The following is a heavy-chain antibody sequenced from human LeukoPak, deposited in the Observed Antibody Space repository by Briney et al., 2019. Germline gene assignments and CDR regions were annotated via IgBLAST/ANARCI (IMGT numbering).Heavy chain of an antibody. CDR1: GGSISRYY. CDR2: IYTSGST. V-gene: IGHV4-4*07. CDR3: AREDYDFWSGYRGWFDP. J-gene: IGHJ5*02. Sequence: PSETLSLTCTVSGGSISRYYWSWIRQPAGKGLEWIGRIYTSGSTSYNPSLKSRVTMSLDTSKNQFSLKLNSVTAADTAVYYCAREDYDFWSGYRGWFDPWGQGTLVTVSS. D-gene: IGHD3-3*01.